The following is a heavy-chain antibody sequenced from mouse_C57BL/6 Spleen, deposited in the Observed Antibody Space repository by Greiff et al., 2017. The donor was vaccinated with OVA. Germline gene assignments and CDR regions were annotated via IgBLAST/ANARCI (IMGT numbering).Heavy chain of an antibody. CDR2: IYPGDGDT. J-gene: IGHJ3*01. D-gene: IGHD1-1*01. CDR3: ARGDYYGSSYDWFAY. V-gene: IGHV1-82*01. Sequence: QVQLQQSGPELVKPGASVKISCKASGYAFSSSWMNWVKQRPGKGLEWIGRIYPGDGDTNYNGKFKGKATLTADKSSSTAYMQLSSLTSEDSAVYFCARGDYYGSSYDWFAYWGQGTLVTVSA. CDR1: GYAFSSSW.